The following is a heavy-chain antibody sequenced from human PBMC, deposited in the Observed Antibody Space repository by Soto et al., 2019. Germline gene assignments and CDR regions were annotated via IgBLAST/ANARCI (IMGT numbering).Heavy chain of an antibody. CDR3: AKEGGYSCGPGNYYGMDV. Sequence: GSLRLSCAASGFTFSNFAMSWVRQAPGKGLEWVSGIIGSGGSTYYADSVKGRFTISRDKSKTTLYLQMNSLRAEDTAIYYCAKEGGYSCGPGNYYGMDVWGQGTTVTVSS. CDR1: GFTFSNFA. D-gene: IGHD5-18*01. CDR2: IIGSGGST. V-gene: IGHV3-23*01. J-gene: IGHJ6*02.